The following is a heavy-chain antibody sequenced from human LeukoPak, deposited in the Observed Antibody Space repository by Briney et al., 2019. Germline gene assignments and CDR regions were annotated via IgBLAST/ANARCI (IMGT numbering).Heavy chain of an antibody. CDR2: INNSGGST. Sequence: PGGSLRLSCAASGFTFSSYAMNWVRQAPGKGLAWVSGINNSGGSTYYADSVKGRFTISRDNSKNTLYLQMNSLRAEDTAVYYCPKPPGLRRLDPWGQGTLVTVSS. D-gene: IGHD5-12*01. CDR3: PKPPGLRRLDP. CDR1: GFTFSSYA. V-gene: IGHV3-23*01. J-gene: IGHJ5*02.